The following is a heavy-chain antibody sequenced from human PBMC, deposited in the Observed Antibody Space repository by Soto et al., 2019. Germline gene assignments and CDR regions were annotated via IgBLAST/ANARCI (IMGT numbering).Heavy chain of an antibody. J-gene: IGHJ6*02. Sequence: GGSLRLSCAASGFTFSSYAMHWVRQAPGKGLEWVAVISYDGSNKYYADSVKGRFTISRDNSKNTLYLQMNSLRAEDTAVYYCARDFSYGHVDVWGQGTTVTVSS. CDR1: GFTFSSYA. D-gene: IGHD5-18*01. CDR3: ARDFSYGHVDV. V-gene: IGHV3-30-3*01. CDR2: ISYDGSNK.